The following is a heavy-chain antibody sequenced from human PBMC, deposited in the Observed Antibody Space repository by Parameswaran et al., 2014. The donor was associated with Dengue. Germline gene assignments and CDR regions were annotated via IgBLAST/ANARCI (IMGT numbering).Heavy chain of an antibody. V-gene: IGHV2-5*08. Sequence: RWIRQPPGKALEWLALFYWDDDERYSPSLKSRLTITKDTAKSQVVLTMTNMDPVDTATYYCVHRMRPYNIFDFWGQGTMVTVSS. CDR2: FYWDDDE. J-gene: IGHJ3*01. CDR3: VHRMRPYNIFDF. D-gene: IGHD5-24*01.